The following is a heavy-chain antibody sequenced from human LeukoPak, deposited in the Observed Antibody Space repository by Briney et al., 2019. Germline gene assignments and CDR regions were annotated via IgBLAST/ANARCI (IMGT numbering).Heavy chain of an antibody. CDR3: VRDRGYSTFDY. V-gene: IGHV3-7*03. Sequence: GGSLRLSCEASGFVFGHSWMSWVRQAPGKGLEWVPNINLDGSEINYLDSLTGRLTISRDNAKDSLYLQMNGLRAEDTAVYFCVRDRGYSTFDYWGQGTLVTVSS. D-gene: IGHD3-22*01. J-gene: IGHJ4*02. CDR2: INLDGSEI. CDR1: GFVFGHSW.